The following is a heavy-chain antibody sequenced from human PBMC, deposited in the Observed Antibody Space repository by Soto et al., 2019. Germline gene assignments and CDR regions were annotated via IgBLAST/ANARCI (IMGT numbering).Heavy chain of an antibody. J-gene: IGHJ6*01. D-gene: IGHD3-16*02. CDR2: ISSSGSTI. CDR3: ARDRGADYVWGSYRTYYYGMDV. CDR1: GFTFSSYE. Sequence: EVQLVESGGGLVQPGGSLRLSCAASGFTFSSYEMNWVRQAPGKGLEWVSYISSSGSTIYYADSVKGRFTISRDNAKNSLYLQMNSLRAEDTAVYYCARDRGADYVWGSYRTYYYGMDVW. V-gene: IGHV3-48*03.